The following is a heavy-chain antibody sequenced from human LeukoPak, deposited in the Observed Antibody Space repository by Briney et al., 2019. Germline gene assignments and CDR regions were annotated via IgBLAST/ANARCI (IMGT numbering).Heavy chain of an antibody. J-gene: IGHJ4*02. CDR1: GFTFNNFG. V-gene: IGHV3-33*01. CDR3: ARQTGTYDLDY. Sequence: GGSLRLSCAASGFTFNNFGMHWVRQAPGEGLEGVAVIWHDGRNQHYADSVKGRFTISRDNSKGTLYLQMNSLRVEDTAVYYCARQTGTYDLDYWGQGTLVTVSS. CDR2: IWHDGRNQ. D-gene: IGHD3-3*01.